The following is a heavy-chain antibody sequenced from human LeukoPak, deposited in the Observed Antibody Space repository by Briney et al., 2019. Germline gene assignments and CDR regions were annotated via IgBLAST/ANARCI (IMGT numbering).Heavy chain of an antibody. J-gene: IGHJ4*02. CDR3: ARGRIAARRSTIQFDY. V-gene: IGHV4-34*01. Sequence: SETLSLTRAVYGGSFSGYYWSWIRQPPGKGLEWIGEINHSGSTNYNPSLKSRVTISVDTSKNQFSLKLSSVTAADTAVYYCARGRIAARRSTIQFDYWGQGTLVTVSS. CDR1: GGSFSGYY. CDR2: INHSGST. D-gene: IGHD6-6*01.